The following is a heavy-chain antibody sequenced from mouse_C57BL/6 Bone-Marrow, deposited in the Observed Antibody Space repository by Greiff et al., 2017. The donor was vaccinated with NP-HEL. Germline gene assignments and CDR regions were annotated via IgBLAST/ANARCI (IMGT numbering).Heavy chain of an antibody. V-gene: IGHV1-61*01. J-gene: IGHJ3*01. D-gene: IGHD4-1*01. CDR3: ARSYWAWFAY. Sequence: QVQLQQSGAELVRPGSSVKLSCKASGYTFTSYWMDWVKQRPGQGLEWIGNIYPSDSETHYNQKFKDKATLTVDKSSSTAYMQLSSLTSEDSAVYYCARSYWAWFAYWGQGTLVTVSA. CDR2: IYPSDSET. CDR1: GYTFTSYW.